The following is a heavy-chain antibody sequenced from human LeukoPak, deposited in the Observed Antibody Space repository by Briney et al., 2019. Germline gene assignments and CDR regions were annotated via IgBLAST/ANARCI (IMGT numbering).Heavy chain of an antibody. V-gene: IGHV3-30*18. Sequence: GRSLRLSCAASGFTFSSYGMHWVRQAPGKGLEWVAVISYDGSNKYYADSVKGRFTISRDNSKNTLYLQMNSLRAEDTAVYYCAKEKQLEPFDYWGQGTLVTVSS. D-gene: IGHD1-1*01. J-gene: IGHJ4*02. CDR3: AKEKQLEPFDY. CDR2: ISYDGSNK. CDR1: GFTFSSYG.